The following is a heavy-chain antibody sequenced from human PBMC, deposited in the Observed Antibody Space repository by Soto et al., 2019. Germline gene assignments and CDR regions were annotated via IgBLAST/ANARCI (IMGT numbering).Heavy chain of an antibody. CDR3: ARGQLEGXLDY. Sequence: GGSLRLSFAASGFTFSSYSMNWVRQAPGKGLEWVESISSSSSYIYYADSVKGRLTISIDNAKISLYLKMNSLRAEDTAVYYCARGQLEGXLDYLGQGTLVXVXS. J-gene: IGHJ4*02. V-gene: IGHV3-21*01. CDR1: GFTFSSYS. D-gene: IGHD1-1*01. CDR2: ISSSSSYI.